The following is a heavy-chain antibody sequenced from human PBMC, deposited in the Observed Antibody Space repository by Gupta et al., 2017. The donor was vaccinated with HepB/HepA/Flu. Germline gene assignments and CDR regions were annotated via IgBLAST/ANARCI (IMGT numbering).Heavy chain of an antibody. CDR1: GGSVSSYY. V-gene: IGHV4-59*08. Sequence: QVQLQESGPGLVKPSETLSLTCTVSGGSVSSYYWSWIRQPPGMGLEWVGYIFNSGKTNYNPALKSRVSMSVDTAKNQFSLKMRSVTAADTDVYYFARQQQGPPRGFDPGGQGTMVTVSS. CDR3: ARQQQGPPRGFDP. D-gene: IGHD6-13*01. CDR2: IFNSGKT. J-gene: IGHJ5*02.